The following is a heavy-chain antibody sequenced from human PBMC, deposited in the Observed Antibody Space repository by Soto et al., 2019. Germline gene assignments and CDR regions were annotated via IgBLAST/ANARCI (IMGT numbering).Heavy chain of an antibody. J-gene: IGHJ4*02. V-gene: IGHV1-69*13. CDR3: ARDPRYDFWSGYFDY. D-gene: IGHD3-3*01. CDR2: IIPIFGTA. Sequence: ASVKVSCKASGGTFSSYAISWVRQAPGQGLEWMGGIIPIFGTANYAQKFQGRVTITADESTSTAYMELSSLRSEDTAVYYCARDPRYDFWSGYFDYWGQGTLVTVSS. CDR1: GGTFSSYA.